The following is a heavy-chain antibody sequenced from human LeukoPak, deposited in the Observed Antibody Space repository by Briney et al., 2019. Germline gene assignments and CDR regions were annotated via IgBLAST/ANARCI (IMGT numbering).Heavy chain of an antibody. J-gene: IGHJ4*02. CDR2: IYHSGST. CDR3: ARHGEKAWDYGGNLCYFDY. Sequence: SETLSLTCTVSGGSISSGGYYWGWIRQPPGKGLEWIGSIYHSGSTYYNPSLKSRVTISVDTSKNQFSLKLSSVTAADTAVYYCARHGEKAWDYGGNLCYFDYWGQGTLVTVSS. V-gene: IGHV4-39*01. CDR1: GGSISSGGYY. D-gene: IGHD4-23*01.